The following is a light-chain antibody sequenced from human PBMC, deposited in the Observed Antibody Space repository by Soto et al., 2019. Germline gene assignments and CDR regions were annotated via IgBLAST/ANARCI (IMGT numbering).Light chain of an antibody. Sequence: QSVLTQPASVSGSPGQSITISCTGTSSDVGGYDYVSWYQHYPGKAPKLMIHDVSNRPSGVSNRFSGSKSGDTASLTISGLQAEDEADYYCSSYTSSGHLVFGPGTKVTVL. CDR1: SSDVGGYDY. J-gene: IGLJ1*01. V-gene: IGLV2-14*01. CDR2: DVS. CDR3: SSYTSSGHLV.